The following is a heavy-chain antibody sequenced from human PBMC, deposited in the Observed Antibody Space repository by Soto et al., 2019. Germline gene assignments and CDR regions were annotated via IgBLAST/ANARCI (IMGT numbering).Heavy chain of an antibody. CDR2: MSANSGNT. D-gene: IGHD4-17*01. V-gene: IGHV1-8*02. CDR3: ARTLYADNVDY. J-gene: IGHJ4*02. Sequence: QVQLVQSGAEVKKPGASVKVSCKASGYTFTSYDINWVRQATGQGLEWMGWMSANSGNTEYAQKFQGRVTMTRNTSTSTAYMELSSLRSDDTAVYYCARTLYADNVDYWGQGTLVTVSS. CDR1: GYTFTSYD.